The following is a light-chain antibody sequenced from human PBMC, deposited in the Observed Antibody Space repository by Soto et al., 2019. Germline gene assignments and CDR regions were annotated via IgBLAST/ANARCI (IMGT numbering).Light chain of an antibody. J-gene: IGLJ3*02. CDR1: SGSVSTSYY. CDR3: ALYMGSGIWV. Sequence: QTVVTQEPSFSVSPGRTVTLTCGLSSGSVSTSYYPSWYQQTPGHAPRTLIYNTNSRSSGVPDRFSGSILGNKAALTITGAQADDESDYYCALYMGSGIWVFGGGTKLTVL. CDR2: NTN. V-gene: IGLV8-61*01.